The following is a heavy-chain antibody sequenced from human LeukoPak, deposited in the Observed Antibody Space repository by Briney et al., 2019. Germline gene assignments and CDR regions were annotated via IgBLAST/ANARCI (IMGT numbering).Heavy chain of an antibody. Sequence: SETLSLTCTVSGGSISSYYWSWIRQPPGKGLEWIGYIYYSGSTYYNPSLKSRVTISVDTSKNQFSLKLSSVIAADTAVYYCARLRDSSGYYLDYWGQGTLVTVSS. J-gene: IGHJ4*02. V-gene: IGHV4-59*08. CDR1: GGSISSYY. D-gene: IGHD3-22*01. CDR2: IYYSGST. CDR3: ARLRDSSGYYLDY.